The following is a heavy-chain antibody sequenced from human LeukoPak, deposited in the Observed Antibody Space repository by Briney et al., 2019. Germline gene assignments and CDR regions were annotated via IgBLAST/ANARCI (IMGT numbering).Heavy chain of an antibody. CDR2: IWYDGSHK. D-gene: IGHD2-8*02. J-gene: IGHJ4*02. Sequence: GRSLRLSCAASGFTFSSYGMHWVRQAPGKGLEWVAVIWYDGSHKYYADSVKGRFTISRDNSKNTLYLQMNSLRAEDTAVYYCARDSPYGTAGYWGQGTLVTVSS. CDR3: ARDSPYGTAGY. CDR1: GFTFSSYG. V-gene: IGHV3-33*01.